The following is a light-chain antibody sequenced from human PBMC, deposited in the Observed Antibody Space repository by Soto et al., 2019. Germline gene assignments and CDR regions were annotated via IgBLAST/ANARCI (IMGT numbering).Light chain of an antibody. J-gene: IGKJ1*01. Sequence: EIVMTQSPATLSVSRGERATLSCRASQSVSSNLAWYQQKPGQAPRLLIYGASTSSTGSPARFSGSGSGTEFTLTISSLQSEDFAVYYCQHYNNWPPWTFGQGTKVEIK. CDR1: QSVSSN. CDR2: GAS. V-gene: IGKV3-15*01. CDR3: QHYNNWPPWT.